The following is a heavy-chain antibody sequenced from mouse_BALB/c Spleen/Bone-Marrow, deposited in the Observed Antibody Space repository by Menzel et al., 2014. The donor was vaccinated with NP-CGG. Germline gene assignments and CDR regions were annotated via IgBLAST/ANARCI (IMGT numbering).Heavy chain of an antibody. CDR1: GYAFSVYW. CDR2: IYPGDGDT. Sequence: QVQLKQSGAELVRPGPSVKISCKASGYAFSVYWMNWVKQRPGQGLEWIGQIYPGDGDTNYNGKFKGRATLTADKSSNTAYMQLSSLTPEDSAVYFCARGGISVDYWGQGTTLTGSS. CDR3: ARGGISVDY. V-gene: IGHV1-80*01. J-gene: IGHJ2*01.